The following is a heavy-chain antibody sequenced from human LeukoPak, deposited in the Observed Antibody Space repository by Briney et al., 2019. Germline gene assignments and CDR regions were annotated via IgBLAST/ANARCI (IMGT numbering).Heavy chain of an antibody. CDR3: ARVYDFWSGYPPGY. Sequence: GASVKVSCRASGYTFTGYYMHWVRQAPGQGLEWMGWINPNGGGTNYAQKFQGRVTMTRDTSISTAYMELSRLRSDDTAVYYCARVYDFWSGYPPGYWGQGTLVTVSS. CDR1: GYTFTGYY. CDR2: INPNGGGT. J-gene: IGHJ4*02. V-gene: IGHV1-2*02. D-gene: IGHD3-3*01.